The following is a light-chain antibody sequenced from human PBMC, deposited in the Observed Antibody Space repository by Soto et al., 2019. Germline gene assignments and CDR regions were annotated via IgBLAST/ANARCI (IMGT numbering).Light chain of an antibody. CDR3: TSYTGTSTSYV. CDR2: GVS. CDR1: RIDIGSYNY. Sequence: QSVLTQPAAVSGSPGQSITISFSGTRIDIGSYNYVAWYQQFPGKTPKILIYGVSNRPSGVSSRFSGSKSGNTASLAISGLQAEDEADYYCTSYTGTSTSYVLGCGTK. V-gene: IGLV2-14*01. J-gene: IGLJ1*01.